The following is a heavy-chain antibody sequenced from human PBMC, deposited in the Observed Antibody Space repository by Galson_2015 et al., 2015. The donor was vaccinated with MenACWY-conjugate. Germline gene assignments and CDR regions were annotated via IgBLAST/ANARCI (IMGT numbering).Heavy chain of an antibody. V-gene: IGHV3-23*01. CDR3: AKDRGYCSSSSCYWDS. CDR2: ISGSGGST. Sequence: SLRLSCAASGFTFSNYAMSWVRQAPGKGLEWVSGISGSGGSTFYADSVKGRFTISRDNSKNTPYLQMSSLRAEDTAVYYCAKDRGYCSSSSCYWDSWGQGTLVTASS. CDR1: GFTFSNYA. J-gene: IGHJ4*02. D-gene: IGHD2-2*01.